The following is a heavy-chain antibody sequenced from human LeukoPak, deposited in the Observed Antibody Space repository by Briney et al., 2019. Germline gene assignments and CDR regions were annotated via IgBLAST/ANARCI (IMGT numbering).Heavy chain of an antibody. CDR3: AKWNYSNYLGKYYFDY. D-gene: IGHD4-11*01. Sequence: PGGSLRLSCAASGFTFSSYAMSWVRQAPGKGLEWVSAISGSGGSTYYADSVKGRFTISRDNSKNTLYLQMNSLRAEDTAVYYCAKWNYSNYLGKYYFDYWGQGTLVTVSS. J-gene: IGHJ4*02. CDR2: ISGSGGST. CDR1: GFTFSSYA. V-gene: IGHV3-23*01.